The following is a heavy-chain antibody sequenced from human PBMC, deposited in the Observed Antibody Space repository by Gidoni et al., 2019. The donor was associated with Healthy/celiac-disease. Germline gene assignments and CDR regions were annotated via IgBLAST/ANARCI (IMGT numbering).Heavy chain of an antibody. CDR1: GFTFSSYS. D-gene: IGHD2-2*01. CDR2: ISSSSSYI. J-gene: IGHJ6*02. CDR3: AREGVVPAAMAFNYYYYGMDV. Sequence: EVQLVESGGGLVKPGGSLRLSCAASGFTFSSYSMNWVRQAPGKGLEWVSSISSSSSYIYYADSVKGRFTISRDHAKNSLYLQMNSLRAEDTAVYYCAREGVVPAAMAFNYYYYGMDVWGQGTTVTVSS. V-gene: IGHV3-21*01.